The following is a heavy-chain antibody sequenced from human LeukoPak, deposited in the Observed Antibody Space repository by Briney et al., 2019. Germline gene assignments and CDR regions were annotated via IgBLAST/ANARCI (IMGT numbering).Heavy chain of an antibody. CDR2: INHSGRT. D-gene: IGHD7-27*01. J-gene: IGHJ4*02. CDR1: GGSFSGYY. CDR3: ARPTGDTNY. V-gene: IGHV4-34*01. Sequence: SETLSLICAVYGGSFSGYYWSWIRQPPGKGLEWIGEINHSGRTNHNPSLKSRVTISVDTSKNQFSLKLSSVTAADTAVYYCARPTGDTNYWGQGTLVTVSS.